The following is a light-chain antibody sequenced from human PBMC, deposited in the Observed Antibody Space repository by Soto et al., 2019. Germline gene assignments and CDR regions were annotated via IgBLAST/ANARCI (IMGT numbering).Light chain of an antibody. V-gene: IGLV2-14*01. Sequence: QSVRAQPASVSGSPGQSITISCTGNSSDVGNYKYVSWYQQHPRKAPKLMIYEVSNRPSGVSNRFSGSKSGNTASLTISGLQAADETDYYCFSYTSSGTYVFGTGTKVTVL. CDR2: EVS. J-gene: IGLJ1*01. CDR3: FSYTSSGTYV. CDR1: SSDVGNYKY.